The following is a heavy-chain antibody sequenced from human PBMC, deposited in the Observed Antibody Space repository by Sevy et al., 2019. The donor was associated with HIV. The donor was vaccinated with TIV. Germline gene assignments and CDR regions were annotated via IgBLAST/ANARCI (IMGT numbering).Heavy chain of an antibody. CDR1: GFIFDDYY. CDR2: LTSSGIGI. J-gene: IGHJ4*02. D-gene: IGHD1-26*01. CDR3: ARVRGSYSSDY. V-gene: IGHV3-11*01. Sequence: GGSLRLSCAASGFIFDDYYMSWIRQTPGKGLEWVAHLTSSGIGIHHADSVRGRFTISRDNAKNSLYLQMNSLRAEDTAVYYCARVRGSYSSDYWGRGTLVTVSS.